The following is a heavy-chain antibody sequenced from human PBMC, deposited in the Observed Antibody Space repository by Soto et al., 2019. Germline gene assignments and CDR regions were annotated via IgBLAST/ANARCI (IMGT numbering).Heavy chain of an antibody. CDR3: VNPLLVSAGTQSGFDS. V-gene: IGHV3-23*01. CDR2: ISASGGNT. CDR1: GFTFSTYA. Sequence: GGSLRLSCAASGFTFSTYAMNWVRQTPGKGLEWVSFISASGGNTYYADSVKGRFTISRDNSKNTLYPQMDSLRAEDTALYYCVNPLLVSAGTQSGFDSWGQGTLVTVSS. J-gene: IGHJ4*02. D-gene: IGHD6-13*01.